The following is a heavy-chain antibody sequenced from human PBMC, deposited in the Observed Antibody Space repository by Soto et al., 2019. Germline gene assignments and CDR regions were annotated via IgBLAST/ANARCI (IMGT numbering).Heavy chain of an antibody. CDR3: AKNGRPPYYYYGLDV. Sequence: QGQLVQSGGEVKKPGASVKVSCKASGYTFSRYGISWVRQAPGQGLEWMGWISGYNGDTNYAQKFQGRVTMTIDTSTTTAYMERRSLTSDDTAVYYCAKNGRPPYYYYGLDVWGQGTTVTVSS. V-gene: IGHV1-18*01. CDR2: ISGYNGDT. D-gene: IGHD2-8*01. CDR1: GYTFSRYG. J-gene: IGHJ6*02.